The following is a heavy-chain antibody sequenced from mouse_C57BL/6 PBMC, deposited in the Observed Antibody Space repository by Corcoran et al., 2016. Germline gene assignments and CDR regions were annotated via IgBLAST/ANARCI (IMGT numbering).Heavy chain of an antibody. D-gene: IGHD1-1*01. Sequence: EVEQRQSVEELTILRASVQLSCTASGFNIKNNYMHWVKQRPEQGLEWIGRIDPANGNTKYAPKFQGKATIPADTSSNTAYLQLSSLTSEDTAIYYCAPYYYGSSYVYCDVCGTAITVIVSS. V-gene: IGHV14-3*01. CDR1: GFNIKNNY. CDR2: IDPANGNT. J-gene: IGHJ1*03. CDR3: APYYYGSSYVYCDV.